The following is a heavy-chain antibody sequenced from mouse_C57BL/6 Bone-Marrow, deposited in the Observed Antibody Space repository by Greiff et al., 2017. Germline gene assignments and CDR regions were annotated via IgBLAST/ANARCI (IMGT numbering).Heavy chain of an antibody. CDR1: GYTFPSYW. J-gene: IGHJ3*01. Sequence: VQLQQPGAELVKPGASVKMSCTASGYTFPSYWITWVKPRPGQGLEWIGDIYPGRGSTNYNEKFKSKATLTVDTSSSTAYMQLSSLTSEDSAVYYCAREDDGYSSWFAYWGQGTLVTVSA. CDR3: AREDDGYSSWFAY. D-gene: IGHD2-3*01. V-gene: IGHV1-55*01. CDR2: IYPGRGST.